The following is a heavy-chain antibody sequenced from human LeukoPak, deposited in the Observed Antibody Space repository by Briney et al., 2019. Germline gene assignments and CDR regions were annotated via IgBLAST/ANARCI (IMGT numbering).Heavy chain of an antibody. CDR3: AKEIGQLEY. J-gene: IGHJ4*02. CDR1: GFTFSSYA. D-gene: IGHD2/OR15-2a*01. Sequence: PGGSLRLSCAASGFTFSSYAMSWVRQAPGKGLEWVSVISGSGESTYYADSVKRRFTISRDNFKNTLYLQMNSLRAEDTAVYHCAKEIGQLEYWGQGTLVTVSS. V-gene: IGHV3-23*01. CDR2: ISGSGEST.